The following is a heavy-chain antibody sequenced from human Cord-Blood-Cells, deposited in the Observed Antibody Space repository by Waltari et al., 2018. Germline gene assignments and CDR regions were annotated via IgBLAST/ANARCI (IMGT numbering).Heavy chain of an antibody. CDR3: ARRSGYCSGGSCYSETYYYYYMDV. CDR1: GGSISSYY. CDR2: IYYSGST. Sequence: QVQLQESGPGLVKPSETLSLTCTVSGGSISSYYWSWIRQSPGKGLEWIGYIYYSGSTNSNPPLKSRVTISVDTSKNQFSLKLSSVTAADTAVYYCARRSGYCSGGSCYSETYYYYYMDVWGKGTTVTVSS. J-gene: IGHJ6*03. D-gene: IGHD2-15*01. V-gene: IGHV4-59*08.